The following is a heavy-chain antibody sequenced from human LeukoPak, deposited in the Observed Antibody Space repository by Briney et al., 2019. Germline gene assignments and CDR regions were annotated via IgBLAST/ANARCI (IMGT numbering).Heavy chain of an antibody. CDR3: ARDCRFDSSGYYPDWFDP. D-gene: IGHD3-22*01. CDR2: IIPIFGTA. Sequence: SVKVSCKASGGTFSSYAISWVRQAPGQGLEWMGGIIPIFGTANYAQKFQGRVTITADESTSTAYMELSSLRSEDTAVYYCARDCRFDSSGYYPDWFDPWGQGTLVTVSS. CDR1: GGTFSSYA. J-gene: IGHJ5*02. V-gene: IGHV1-69*01.